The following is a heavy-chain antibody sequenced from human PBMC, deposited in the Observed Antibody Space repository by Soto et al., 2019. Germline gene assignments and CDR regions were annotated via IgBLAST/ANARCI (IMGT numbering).Heavy chain of an antibody. CDR3: ARRVPYSSGDYYYYYGMDV. CDR1: GGSISSSNW. J-gene: IGHJ6*02. CDR2: IYHSGST. D-gene: IGHD6-19*01. Sequence: SETLSLTCAVSGGSISSSNWWSWVRQPPGKGLEWIGEIYHSGSTNYNPSLKSRVTISVDKSKNQFSLKLSSVTAADTAVYYCARRVPYSSGDYYYYYGMDVWGQGTTVTVSS. V-gene: IGHV4-4*02.